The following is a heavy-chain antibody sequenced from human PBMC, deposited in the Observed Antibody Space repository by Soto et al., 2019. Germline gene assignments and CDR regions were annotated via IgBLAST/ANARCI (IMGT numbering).Heavy chain of an antibody. CDR1: GFTFRIYA. D-gene: IGHD3-16*02. CDR3: ARLTGFISPFPDY. J-gene: IGHJ4*02. CDR2: IRAHKGDA. Sequence: QVLLMQSGGEVKKPGDSVKVSCKASGFTFRIYAIAWVRQAPGQGLEWMGWIRAHKGDANYAQNFQDRVTMTADTSTNTAYLELRSLGTDDTAVYYCARLTGFISPFPDYWGQGTLVSVSS. V-gene: IGHV1-18*04.